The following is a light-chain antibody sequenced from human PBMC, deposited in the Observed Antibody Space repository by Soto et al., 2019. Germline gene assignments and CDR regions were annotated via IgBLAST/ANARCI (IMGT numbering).Light chain of an antibody. CDR2: KIS. Sequence: DVVMTQSPLSLPVTLGQPASISCRSSESLLYRDGSTYLNWFHQRPGQSPRRLIYKISNRDSGVPDRFSGSGSGTDFTLKISRVEAGDVGVYYCMQGKHWPWTFGQGTKVEIK. V-gene: IGKV2-30*01. CDR3: MQGKHWPWT. CDR1: ESLLYRDGSTY. J-gene: IGKJ1*01.